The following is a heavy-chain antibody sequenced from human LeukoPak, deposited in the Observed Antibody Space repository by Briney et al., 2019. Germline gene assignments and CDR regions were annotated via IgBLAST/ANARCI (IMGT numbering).Heavy chain of an antibody. Sequence: GGSLRLSCEASGLTFVGYTMNWVPQTPGGGLEWVSSVTSGSIYIYYADSVKGRFTISRDSATNSLYLQMNSLRVEDTGVYYCAKEGDATAAAGMGGFDLWGQGTMVTVSS. V-gene: IGHV3-21*01. D-gene: IGHD6-13*01. CDR1: GLTFVGYT. CDR3: AKEGDATAAAGMGGFDL. J-gene: IGHJ3*01. CDR2: VTSGSIYI.